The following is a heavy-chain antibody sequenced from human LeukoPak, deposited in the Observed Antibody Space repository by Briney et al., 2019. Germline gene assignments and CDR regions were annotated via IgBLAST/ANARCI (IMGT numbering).Heavy chain of an antibody. CDR2: IYYSGST. D-gene: IGHD3-10*01. Sequence: PSETLSLTCTVSGGSISSGGYYWSWIRQHPGTGLEWIGYIYYSGSTYYNPSLKSRVTISVDTSKNQFSLKLSSVTAADTAVYYCARAGGITMVDVFDIWGQGTMVTVSS. CDR3: ARAGGITMVDVFDI. V-gene: IGHV4-31*03. J-gene: IGHJ3*02. CDR1: GGSISSGGYY.